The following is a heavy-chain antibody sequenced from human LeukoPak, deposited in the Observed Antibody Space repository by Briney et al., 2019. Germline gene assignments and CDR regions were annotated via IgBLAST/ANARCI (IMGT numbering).Heavy chain of an antibody. CDR1: GFTFGSYG. CDR3: TRENGGDGYNGGAFDI. J-gene: IGHJ3*02. D-gene: IGHD5-24*01. Sequence: GRSLRLSCAASGFTFGSYGMNWVRQAPDKGLEWVAVIWYDGSNKDYADSVKGRFTISRDNSKKTVNLQMNSLRAEDTAVYYCTRENGGDGYNGGAFDIWGQGTMATVAS. V-gene: IGHV3-33*01. CDR2: IWYDGSNK.